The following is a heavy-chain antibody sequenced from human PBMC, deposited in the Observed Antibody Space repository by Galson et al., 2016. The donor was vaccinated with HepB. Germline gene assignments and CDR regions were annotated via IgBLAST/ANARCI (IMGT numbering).Heavy chain of an antibody. Sequence: SLRLSCAASGFTFSSYAMSWVRQAPGKGLGWVSTLSGSGGRTYYADSVKGRFTISRDNSKNTLYLQMNSLRAEDTAVYYCSKDLSPTMIVVFADAFEVWGQGTMVTVSS. CDR3: SKDLSPTMIVVFADAFEV. D-gene: IGHD3-22*01. CDR1: GFTFSSYA. V-gene: IGHV3-23*01. CDR2: LSGSGGRT. J-gene: IGHJ3*01.